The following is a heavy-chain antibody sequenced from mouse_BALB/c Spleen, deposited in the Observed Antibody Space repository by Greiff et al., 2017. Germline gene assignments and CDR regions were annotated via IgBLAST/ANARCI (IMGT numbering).Heavy chain of an antibody. CDR2: ISSGGSYT. Sequence: EVKVVESGGGLVKPGGSLKLSCAASGFTFSSYAMSWVRQSPEKRLEWVAEISSGGSYTYYPDTVTGRFTISRDNAKNTLYLEMSSLRSEDTAMYYCARGYYGNYYAMDYWGQGTSVTVSS. V-gene: IGHV5-9-4*01. CDR1: GFTFSSYA. D-gene: IGHD2-1*01. CDR3: ARGYYGNYYAMDY. J-gene: IGHJ4*01.